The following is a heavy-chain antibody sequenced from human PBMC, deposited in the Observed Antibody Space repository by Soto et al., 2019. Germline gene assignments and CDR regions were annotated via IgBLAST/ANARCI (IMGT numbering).Heavy chain of an antibody. CDR2: IKKDGSGK. D-gene: IGHD4-17*01. V-gene: IGHV3-7*05. CDR1: GFTFSSYW. CDR3: ARDDDYGDYDWFDP. J-gene: IGHJ5*02. Sequence: GSLRLSCAASGFTFSSYWMSWVRQAPGKGLEWVANIKKDGSGKYYVDSVKGRFTISRDNAKNSLYLQMNSLRAEDTAVYYCARDDDYGDYDWFDPWGQGTLVTVSS.